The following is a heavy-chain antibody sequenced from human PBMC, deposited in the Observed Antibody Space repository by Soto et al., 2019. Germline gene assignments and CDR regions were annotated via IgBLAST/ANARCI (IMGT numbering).Heavy chain of an antibody. CDR2: IYYSGST. Sequence: QLQLQESGPGLVKPSETLSLTCTVSGGSISSSSYYWGWIRQPPGKGLEWIGSIYYSGSTYYNPSLKSRVTISVDTSKNQFSLKLSSVTAADTAVYYCARGVSSGWYYGYWGQGTLVTVSS. CDR1: GGSISSSSYY. D-gene: IGHD6-19*01. V-gene: IGHV4-39*01. CDR3: ARGVSSGWYYGY. J-gene: IGHJ4*02.